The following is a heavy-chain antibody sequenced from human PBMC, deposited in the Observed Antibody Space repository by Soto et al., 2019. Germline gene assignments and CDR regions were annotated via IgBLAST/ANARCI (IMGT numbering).Heavy chain of an antibody. D-gene: IGHD6-13*01. CDR3: ARGMYSSSWYYFDY. V-gene: IGHV4-34*01. CDR2: INHSGST. CDR1: GGSFSGYY. Sequence: SETLSLTCAVYGGSFSGYYWSWIRQPPGKGLEWIGEINHSGSTNYNPSLKSRVTISVDTSKNQFSLKLSSVTAADTAVYYCARGMYSSSWYYFDYWGQGTLVTVSS. J-gene: IGHJ4*02.